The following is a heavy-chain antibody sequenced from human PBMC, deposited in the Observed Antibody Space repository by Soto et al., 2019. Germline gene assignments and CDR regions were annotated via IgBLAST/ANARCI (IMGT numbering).Heavy chain of an antibody. J-gene: IGHJ5*02. Sequence: EVQLVESGGGLVKPGGSLRLSCAASGFTFSSYSMNWVRQAPGKGLEWVSSISSSSSYIYYADSVKGRFTISRDNAKNSRYLQMNSLRAEDTAVYYCASTTSPRPLWFGELSPWGQGTLVTVSS. CDR2: ISSSSSYI. CDR1: GFTFSSYS. D-gene: IGHD3-10*01. CDR3: ASTTSPRPLWFGELSP. V-gene: IGHV3-21*01.